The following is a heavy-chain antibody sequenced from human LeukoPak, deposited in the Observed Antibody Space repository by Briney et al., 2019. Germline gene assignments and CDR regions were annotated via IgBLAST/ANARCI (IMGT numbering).Heavy chain of an antibody. J-gene: IGHJ4*02. CDR1: GGSISSYY. D-gene: IGHD3-22*01. CDR3: ARYQGGHSSGYFDY. CDR2: IYYSGST. V-gene: IGHV4-59*01. Sequence: SETLSLTCTVSGGSISSYYWSWIRQPPGKGLEWIGYIYYSGSTNYNPSLKSRVTISVDTYKNQFSLKLSSVTAADTAVYYCARYQGGHSSGYFDYWGQGTLVTVSS.